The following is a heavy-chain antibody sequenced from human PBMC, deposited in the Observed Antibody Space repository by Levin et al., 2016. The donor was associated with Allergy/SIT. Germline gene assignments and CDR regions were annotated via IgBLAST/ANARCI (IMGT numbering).Heavy chain of an antibody. CDR3: AKRLFDYRRSSGLDD. D-gene: IGHD6-6*01. V-gene: IGHV3-74*01. J-gene: IGHJ4*02. CDR1: GFTFSNYW. Sequence: GESLKISCAASGFTFSNYWMHWVRQAPGKGLVWVSHINNDGSSTTYADSVKGRFTISRDNAKNTLYLQMNSLGTEDTAVYYCAKRLFDYRRSSGLDDWGQGTLVTVSS. CDR2: INNDGSST.